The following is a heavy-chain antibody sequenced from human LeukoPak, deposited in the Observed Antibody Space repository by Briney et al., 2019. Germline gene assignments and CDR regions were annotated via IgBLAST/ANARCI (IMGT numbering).Heavy chain of an antibody. CDR3: ARDVGSPYYFDY. V-gene: IGHV1-2*02. J-gene: IGHJ4*02. CDR2: INSNNGDT. D-gene: IGHD2-15*01. Sequence: ASVKVSCKASGYIFTGYYLHWVRQAPGQGLEWVGGINSNNGDTHYAQNFQGRVTMTRDTSTSTAYMELSRLRSDDTAVYYCARDVGSPYYFDYWGQGTLVTVSS. CDR1: GYIFTGYY.